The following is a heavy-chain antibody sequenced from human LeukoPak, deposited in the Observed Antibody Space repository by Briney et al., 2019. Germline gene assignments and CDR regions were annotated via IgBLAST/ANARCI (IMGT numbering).Heavy chain of an antibody. Sequence: PSETLSLTCSVSGGSISGDGYHWGWIRRPPGKGLEWLGSGHYTGSTCYKTSLKSRLTVDMDTSKNQFSLRLSSVTAADTAVYYCARTSHSGYMVRGVLYYGMDVWGQGTTVTVS. CDR3: ARTSHSGYMVRGVLYYGMDV. D-gene: IGHD3-10*01. V-gene: IGHV4-39*01. J-gene: IGHJ6*02. CDR2: GHYTGST. CDR1: GGSISGDGYH.